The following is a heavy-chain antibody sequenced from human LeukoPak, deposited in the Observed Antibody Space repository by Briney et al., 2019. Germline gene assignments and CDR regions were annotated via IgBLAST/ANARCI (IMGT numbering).Heavy chain of an antibody. D-gene: IGHD1-26*01. CDR3: AAASGSYYYYYMDV. Sequence: PSETLSLTCTVSGYSISSGYYWGWIRQPPGKGLEWIGRIYHSGSTYYNPSLKSRVTISVDTSKNQFSLKLSSVTAADTAVYYCAAASGSYYYYYMDVWGKGTTVTVSS. J-gene: IGHJ6*03. CDR2: IYHSGST. CDR1: GYSISSGYY. V-gene: IGHV4-38-2*02.